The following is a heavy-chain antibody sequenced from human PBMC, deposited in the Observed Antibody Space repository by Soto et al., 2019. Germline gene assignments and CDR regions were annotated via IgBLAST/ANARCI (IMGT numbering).Heavy chain of an antibody. CDR1: GFTFNRYA. J-gene: IGHJ4*02. V-gene: IGHV3-9*01. D-gene: IGHD6-13*01. Sequence: PGGSLRLSCAASGFTFNRYAMHWVRQAPGKGLEWVSGISWNSGSIGYADSVKGRFTISRDNAKNSLYLQMNSLRAEDTALYYCVKSYSNSWYVPDHFEYWGQGTPVTVS. CDR2: ISWNSGSI. CDR3: VKSYSNSWYVPDHFEY.